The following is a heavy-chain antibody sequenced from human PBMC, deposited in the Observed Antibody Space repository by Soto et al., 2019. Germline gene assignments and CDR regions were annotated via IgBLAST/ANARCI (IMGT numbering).Heavy chain of an antibody. CDR3: SNPPFGEFALGFDY. CDR1: GFTFSSYA. D-gene: IGHD3-10*01. J-gene: IGHJ4*02. CDR2: ISGSGGST. Sequence: EVQLLESGGGLVQPGGSLRLSCAASGFTFSSYAMSWVRQAPGKGLEWVSAISGSGGSTYYADSVKGRFTISRDNSKNTLYLQMNSLRAEDTAVYYCSNPPFGEFALGFDYWGQGTLVTVSS. V-gene: IGHV3-23*01.